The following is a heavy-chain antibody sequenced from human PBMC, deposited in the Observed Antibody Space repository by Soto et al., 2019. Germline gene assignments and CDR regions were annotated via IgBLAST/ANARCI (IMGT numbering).Heavy chain of an antibody. V-gene: IGHV3-7*04. Sequence: VQLVESGGGLVQPGGSLRLSCTVSGFNFSRFWMNWVRQAPGKGLEWVANSRPDTDDRFHADSVRGRFSISRDNAKKSLFLQTNSLRVEDTAVYYCAREDGTFDYWGQGILVTVSS. D-gene: IGHD1-26*01. J-gene: IGHJ4*02. CDR1: GFNFSRFW. CDR2: SRPDTDDR. CDR3: AREDGTFDY.